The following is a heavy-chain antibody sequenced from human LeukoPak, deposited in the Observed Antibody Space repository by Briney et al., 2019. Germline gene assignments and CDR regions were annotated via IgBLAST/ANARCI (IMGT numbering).Heavy chain of an antibody. CDR3: SRGRADGYSGYDFGDY. CDR2: INPNSGGT. CDR1: GYTFTGYY. V-gene: IGHV1-2*02. D-gene: IGHD5-12*01. J-gene: IGHJ4*02. Sequence: ASVKVSCKASGYTFTGYYMHWVRQAPGQGLEWMGWINPNSGGTDYAQKFQGRVTMARDTSISTAYMELSSLTSDDTAVYYCSRGRADGYSGYDFGDYWGQGTLVTVSS.